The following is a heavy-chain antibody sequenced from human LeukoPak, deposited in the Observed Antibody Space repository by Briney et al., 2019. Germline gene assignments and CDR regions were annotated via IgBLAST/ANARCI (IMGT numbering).Heavy chain of an antibody. Sequence: PGGSLRLSCLVSGFTFSKFWTSWVRQAPGRGLEWVANIHPEGNEKYHVESVKGRFTISRDNAKNLLFLQMNGLRVEDTAVYYCARGDDFSGDHWGQGTLVTVSS. V-gene: IGHV3-7*04. J-gene: IGHJ4*02. CDR3: ARGDDFSGDH. CDR1: GFTFSKFW. CDR2: IHPEGNEK. D-gene: IGHD1-1*01.